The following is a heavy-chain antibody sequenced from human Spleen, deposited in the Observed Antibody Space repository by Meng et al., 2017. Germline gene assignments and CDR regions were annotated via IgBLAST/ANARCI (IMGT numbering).Heavy chain of an antibody. D-gene: IGHD3-22*01. Sequence: SETLSLTCTVSGYSISSGYYWGWIRQPPGKGLEWIGRIYLSGSTDYNPSLKSRVTMSVDTSKNQFSLKLSSVTAADTAVYYCARVLGSGYQDSWGQGTLVTVSS. CDR2: IYLSGST. CDR3: ARVLGSGYQDS. J-gene: IGHJ4*02. V-gene: IGHV4-38-2*02. CDR1: GYSISSGYY.